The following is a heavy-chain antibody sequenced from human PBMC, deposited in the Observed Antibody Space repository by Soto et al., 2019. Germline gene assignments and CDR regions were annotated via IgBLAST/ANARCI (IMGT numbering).Heavy chain of an antibody. CDR1: GYTFTSYA. V-gene: IGHV1-3*01. CDR2: INAGNGNT. D-gene: IGHD3-22*01. Sequence: GASVKVSCKASGYTFTSYAMYWVRQAPGQRLEWMGWINAGNGNTKYSQKFQGRLTITRDTSASTAYMELSSLRSEDTAVYYCARDYYKYYDSSGYYRSPDYWGQGTLVTVSS. J-gene: IGHJ4*02. CDR3: ARDYYKYYDSSGYYRSPDY.